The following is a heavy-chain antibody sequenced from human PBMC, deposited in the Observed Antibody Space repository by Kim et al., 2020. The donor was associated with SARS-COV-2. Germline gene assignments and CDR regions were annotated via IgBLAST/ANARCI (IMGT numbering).Heavy chain of an antibody. D-gene: IGHD5-18*01. CDR1: GFTFSDYY. J-gene: IGHJ4*02. CDR2: ISSSSSYT. V-gene: IGHV3-11*03. Sequence: GGSLRLSCAASGFTFSDYYMSWIRQAPGKGLEWVSYISSSSSYTNYADSVKGRFTISRDNAKNSLYLQMDSLRAEDTAVYYCARPLTTTMVHFDYWGQGTLVTVSS. CDR3: ARPLTTTMVHFDY.